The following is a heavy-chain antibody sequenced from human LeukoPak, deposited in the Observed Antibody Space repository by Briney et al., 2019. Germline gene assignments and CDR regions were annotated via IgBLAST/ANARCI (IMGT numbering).Heavy chain of an antibody. Sequence: SETLSLTCTVSGGSISSGDYYWSWIRQHPGKGLEWIGYIYYSGSTYYNPSLKSRVTISVDTSKNQFSLKVSSVTAADTAVYYCARGPSRYCSSTSCSSEFDPWGQGTLVTVSS. CDR3: ARGPSRYCSSTSCSSEFDP. V-gene: IGHV4-31*03. J-gene: IGHJ5*02. CDR2: IYYSGST. D-gene: IGHD2-2*01. CDR1: GGSISSGDYY.